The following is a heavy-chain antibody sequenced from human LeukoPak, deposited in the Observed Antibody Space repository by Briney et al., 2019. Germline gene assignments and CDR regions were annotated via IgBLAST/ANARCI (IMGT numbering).Heavy chain of an antibody. CDR2: INQDGSEK. D-gene: IGHD6-6*01. Sequence: SLRLSCEVSGFIFTSYWMDCVRQAPGRGLEWVANINQDGSEKYFVDSVKGRFPISRDHAKTSLYLQMNSLRAETTAVYNFSRPHEVWGKGPTVRVPS. V-gene: IGHV3-7*01. CDR1: GFIFTSYW. J-gene: IGHJ6*04. CDR3: SRPHEV.